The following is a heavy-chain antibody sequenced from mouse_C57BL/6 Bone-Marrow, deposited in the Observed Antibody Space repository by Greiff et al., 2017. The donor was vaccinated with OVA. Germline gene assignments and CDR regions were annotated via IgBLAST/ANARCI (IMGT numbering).Heavy chain of an antibody. CDR3: ARGNFGSSFYAMDY. D-gene: IGHD1-1*01. CDR2: IDPANDNT. V-gene: IGHV14-3*01. CDR1: GFHIPPPS. Sequence: VQLKQSVAELVRPGASVKLSCTASGFHIPPPSLPFLPPLPSPVLSWIGRIDPANDNTKYAPKFQGKATMTADTSSNTAYLQLSSLSSEDTAVYCCARGNFGSSFYAMDYWGQGTSVTVSS. J-gene: IGHJ4*01.